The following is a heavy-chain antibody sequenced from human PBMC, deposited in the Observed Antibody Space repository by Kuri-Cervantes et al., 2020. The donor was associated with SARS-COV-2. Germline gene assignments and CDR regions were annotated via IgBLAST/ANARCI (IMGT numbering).Heavy chain of an antibody. CDR3: AKYPEDHYYYYYYYMDV. Sequence: GESLKLSRAASGFTFSSYAMHWVRQAPGKGLERVAVISYDGSNKYYADSVKGRFTISRDNSKNTLYLQMNSLRAEDTAVYYCAKYPEDHYYYYYYYMDVWGKGTTVTVSS. D-gene: IGHD1-14*01. V-gene: IGHV3-30-3*02. J-gene: IGHJ6*03. CDR2: ISYDGSNK. CDR1: GFTFSSYA.